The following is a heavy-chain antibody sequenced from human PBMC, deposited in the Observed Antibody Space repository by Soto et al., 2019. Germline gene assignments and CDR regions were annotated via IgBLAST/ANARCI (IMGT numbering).Heavy chain of an antibody. Sequence: QVQLQESGPGLVTPSETLSLTCSFSGDSVTSHYLTWIRQSPEKGLEWIAYMHYTGFSHYNPSLKSRLTISIDRSKNQFTLQLTSVTVADTAVYYCATAYGNAGYTYWGQGTQVTVSS. CDR1: GDSVTSHY. D-gene: IGHD4-4*01. CDR3: ATAYGNAGYTY. CDR2: MHYTGFS. V-gene: IGHV4-59*02. J-gene: IGHJ4*02.